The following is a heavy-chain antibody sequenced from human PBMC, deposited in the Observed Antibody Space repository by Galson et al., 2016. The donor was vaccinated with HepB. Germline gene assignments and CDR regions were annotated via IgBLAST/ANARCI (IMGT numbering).Heavy chain of an antibody. D-gene: IGHD3-9*01. CDR2: INSDGGSK. CDR1: GFTFSSYW. CDR3: ARETGYYDVLTGYPSEGVDY. Sequence: SLRLSCAASGFTFSSYWMHWVRQAPGKGLVWVSRINSDGGSKDYADSVKGRFTIFRDNSKKTLFLQMNSLRTEDTAVYYCARETGYYDVLTGYPSEGVDYWGQGTLVTVSS. V-gene: IGHV3-74*01. J-gene: IGHJ4*02.